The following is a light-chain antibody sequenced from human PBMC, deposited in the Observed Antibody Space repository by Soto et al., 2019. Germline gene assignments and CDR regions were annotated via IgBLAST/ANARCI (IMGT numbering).Light chain of an antibody. CDR1: QSISSTY. CDR3: QQYGT. V-gene: IGKV3-20*01. J-gene: IGKJ3*01. CDR2: GAS. Sequence: EIVLTQSPGTLSLSPGERATLSCRASQSISSTYLAWYQQKPGQPPRLLIYGASSRAAGIPDRFSGSGYGTDFTLTISRLEPEDFAVYSCQQYGTFGPGTKVDIK.